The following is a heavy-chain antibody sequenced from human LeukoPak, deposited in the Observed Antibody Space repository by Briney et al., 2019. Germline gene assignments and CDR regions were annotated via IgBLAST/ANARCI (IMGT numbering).Heavy chain of an antibody. CDR2: IYYSGST. D-gene: IGHD3-22*01. Sequence: SETLSLTCTVSGGSITSSTYYWGWIRQPPGKGLEWIGSIYYSGSTYFNPSPKSRVTIFVDTSKNQFSLKLSSVTAADTAVYYCARGLDSYDSSGQFVYWGQGTLVTVSS. V-gene: IGHV4-39*01. CDR1: GGSITSSTYY. CDR3: ARGLDSYDSSGQFVY. J-gene: IGHJ4*02.